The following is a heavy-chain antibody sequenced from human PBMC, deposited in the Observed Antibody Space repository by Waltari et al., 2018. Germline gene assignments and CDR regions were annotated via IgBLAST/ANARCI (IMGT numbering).Heavy chain of an antibody. J-gene: IGHJ5*02. D-gene: IGHD2-15*01. CDR1: GYTFTGYF. CDR3: ATKVVGLTASGWFDP. CDR2: INPKTSDT. Sequence: QVQLVQSGSEVKKPGASLTVSCKTSGYTFTGYFMPWLRQAPGQGLEWMGWINPKTSDTKYAQKFQGRVTMTRDTSISTAYMALSNLTSDDTAMYYCATKVVGLTASGWFDPWGQGTLVAVSS. V-gene: IGHV1-2*02.